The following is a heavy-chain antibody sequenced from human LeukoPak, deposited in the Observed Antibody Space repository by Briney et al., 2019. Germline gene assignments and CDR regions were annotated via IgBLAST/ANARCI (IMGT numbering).Heavy chain of an antibody. D-gene: IGHD3-22*01. CDR2: ISGSGGST. V-gene: IGHV3-23*01. J-gene: IGHJ4*02. Sequence: PGGSLRLSCAASGFTFSSYAMSWVRQAPGKGLGWVSAISGSGGSTYYADSVKGRFTISRDNSKNTLYLQMNSLRAEDTAVYYCAPDLWSYYDSSGYLFDYWGQGTLVTVSS. CDR3: APDLWSYYDSSGYLFDY. CDR1: GFTFSSYA.